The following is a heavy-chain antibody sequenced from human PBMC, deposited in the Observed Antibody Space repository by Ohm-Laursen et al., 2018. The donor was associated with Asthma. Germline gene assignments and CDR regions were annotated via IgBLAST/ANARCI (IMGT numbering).Heavy chain of an antibody. D-gene: IGHD3-3*01. CDR2: INTNTGNP. Sequence: GASVKASCKASGYTFTSYGISWVRQAPGQGLEWMGWINTNTGNPTYAQGFTGRFVFSLDTSVSTAYLQISSLKAEDTAVYYCARDESEGVEYGMDVWGQGTTVTVSS. CDR1: GYTFTSYG. V-gene: IGHV7-4-1*02. CDR3: ARDESEGVEYGMDV. J-gene: IGHJ6*02.